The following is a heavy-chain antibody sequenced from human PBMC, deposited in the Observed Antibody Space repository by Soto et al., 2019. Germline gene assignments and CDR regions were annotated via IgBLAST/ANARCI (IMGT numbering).Heavy chain of an antibody. CDR2: INPNSGAT. D-gene: IGHD1-26*01. J-gene: IGHJ4*02. CDR3: ARDRRLTRGNTDTGASPRSWWDQ. V-gene: IGHV1-2*02. CDR1: GYSFTAYR. Sequence: ASLKVSCKVSGYSFTAYRIHWVRQAPGQGLEWMGWINPNSGATTYAPRFQGRVTMTRDTSSKTAYMEVSRLTSDDTALYYCARDRRLTRGNTDTGASPRSWWDQWGKGTLRSVSS.